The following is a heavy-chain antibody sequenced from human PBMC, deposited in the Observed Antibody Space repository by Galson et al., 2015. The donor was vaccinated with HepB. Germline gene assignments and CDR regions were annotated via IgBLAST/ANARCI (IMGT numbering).Heavy chain of an antibody. D-gene: IGHD3-3*01. J-gene: IGHJ6*02. CDR1: GYTFTSYA. CDR3: ARSFLPGLGAYYYYGMDV. Sequence: SVKVSCKASGYTFTSYAMHWVRQAPGQRLEWMGWINAGNGNTKYSQKFQGRVTITRDTSASTAYMELSSLRSEDTAVYYCARSFLPGLGAYYYYGMDVWGQGTTVTVSS. V-gene: IGHV1-3*01. CDR2: INAGNGNT.